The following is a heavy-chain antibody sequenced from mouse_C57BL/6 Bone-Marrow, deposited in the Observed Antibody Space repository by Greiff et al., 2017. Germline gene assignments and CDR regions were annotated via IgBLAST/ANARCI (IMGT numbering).Heavy chain of an antibody. CDR3: ARAYDYDGPSWFAY. CDR1: GFTFSSYA. D-gene: IGHD2-4*01. CDR2: ISDGGSYT. V-gene: IGHV5-4*03. J-gene: IGHJ3*01. Sequence: EVKLMESGGGLVKPGGSLKLSCAASGFTFSSYAMSWVRQTPEKRLEWVATISDGGSYTYYPDNVKGRFTISRDNAKNNLYLQMSHLKSEDTARYYCARAYDYDGPSWFAYWGQGTLVTVSA.